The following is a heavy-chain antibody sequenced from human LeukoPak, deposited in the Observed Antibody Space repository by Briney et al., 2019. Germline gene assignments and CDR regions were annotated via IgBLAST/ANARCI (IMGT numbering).Heavy chain of an antibody. Sequence: SETLSLTCTVSGGSISSYYWSWFRQPPGKGLEWIGYIYYSGSTNYNPSLNYNPPLNSRVTISVDTSKTQFSLKLSSVTAADTAVYYCARHRLAGSVDAFDIWGQGTMVTVSS. CDR2: IYYSGST. CDR1: GGSISSYY. D-gene: IGHD6-19*01. V-gene: IGHV4-59*08. J-gene: IGHJ3*02. CDR3: ARHRLAGSVDAFDI.